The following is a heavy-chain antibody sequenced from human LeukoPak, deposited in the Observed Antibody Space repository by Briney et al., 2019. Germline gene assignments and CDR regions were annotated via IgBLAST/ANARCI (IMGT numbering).Heavy chain of an antibody. Sequence: GGSLRLSCAASGFTVSSNYMSWVRQAPGKGLEWVSVIYSGGSTYYADSVKGRFTISRDNSKNTLYLQMNSLRAEDTAVYYCAKTKAAPTTVFDYWGQGTLVTVSS. CDR1: GFTVSSNY. CDR2: IYSGGST. V-gene: IGHV3-53*01. D-gene: IGHD4-17*01. J-gene: IGHJ4*02. CDR3: AKTKAAPTTVFDY.